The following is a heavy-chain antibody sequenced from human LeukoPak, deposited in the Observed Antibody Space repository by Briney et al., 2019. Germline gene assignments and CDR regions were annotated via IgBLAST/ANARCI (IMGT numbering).Heavy chain of an antibody. CDR1: GFTFDDYG. CDR2: INWDGGST. D-gene: IGHD1-26*01. V-gene: IGHV3-20*04. CDR3: GKDKWEDGGLDH. Sequence: GGSLRLSCAASGFTFDDYGMIWVRQAPGKGLEWVSSINWDGGSTGYADSVKGRFTISRDSAENSLYLQMNSLRAEDTALYYFGKDKWEDGGLDHWGQGTLVTLLS. J-gene: IGHJ4*02.